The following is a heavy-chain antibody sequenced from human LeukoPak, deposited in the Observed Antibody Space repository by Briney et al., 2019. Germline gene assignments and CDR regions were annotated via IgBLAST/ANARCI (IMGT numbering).Heavy chain of an antibody. D-gene: IGHD3-10*01. CDR1: GFTFSSYA. Sequence: PAGGSLRLSCAASGFTFSSYAMSWVRQAPGKGLEWVSAISGSGGSTYYADSVKGRFTISRDNSKNTLYLQMNSLRAEDTAVYYCAKDQVSRTMVRGDFDYWGQGTLVTVSS. V-gene: IGHV3-23*01. CDR2: ISGSGGST. CDR3: AKDQVSRTMVRGDFDY. J-gene: IGHJ4*02.